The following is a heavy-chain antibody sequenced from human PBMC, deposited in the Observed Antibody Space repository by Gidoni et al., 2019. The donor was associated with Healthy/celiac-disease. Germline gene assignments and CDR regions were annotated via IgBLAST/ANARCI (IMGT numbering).Heavy chain of an antibody. CDR3: AKSQRLGELSFYDAFDI. J-gene: IGHJ3*02. CDR2: ISWNSGSI. Sequence: EVQLVESGGGLVQPGRSLRLSCAASGFTFDDYAMHWVRQAPGKGLELVSGISWNSGSIGYADSVKGRFTISRDNAKNSLYLQMNSLRAEDTALYYCAKSQRLGELSFYDAFDIWGQGTMVTVSS. V-gene: IGHV3-9*01. CDR1: GFTFDDYA. D-gene: IGHD3-16*02.